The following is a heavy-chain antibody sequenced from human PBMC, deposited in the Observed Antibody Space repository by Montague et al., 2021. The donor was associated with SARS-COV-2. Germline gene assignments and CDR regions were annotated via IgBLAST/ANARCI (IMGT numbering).Heavy chain of an antibody. Sequence: PALGKPTQTLTLTCTFSGFSLSTSGMSVTWIRQPPGKALEWLARIDRDNDKYYSTSLKTRLTISKDTSKNQVVLTVTNVDPFDTATYYCARVVSLVVPGDIPHMNYYGLDVWGQGTTVIVSS. CDR3: ARVVSLVVPGDIPHMNYYGLDV. V-gene: IGHV2-70*11. CDR1: GFSLSTSGMS. D-gene: IGHD2-21*01. J-gene: IGHJ6*02. CDR2: IDRDNDK.